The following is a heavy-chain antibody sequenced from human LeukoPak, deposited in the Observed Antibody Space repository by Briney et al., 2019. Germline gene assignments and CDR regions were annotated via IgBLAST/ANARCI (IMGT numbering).Heavy chain of an antibody. J-gene: IGHJ4*02. CDR2: IETSGYT. CDR3: ARESAVVGATISY. CDR1: GDSISTYY. Sequence: PSETLSLTCTVSGDSISTYYWSWIRQPAGKGLEWIGHIETSGYTNYNPSLKSRVTISVDSSKNQFSLRLSSVTAADTAVYYCARESAVVGATISYWSQGTLVTVSS. V-gene: IGHV4-4*07. D-gene: IGHD1-26*01.